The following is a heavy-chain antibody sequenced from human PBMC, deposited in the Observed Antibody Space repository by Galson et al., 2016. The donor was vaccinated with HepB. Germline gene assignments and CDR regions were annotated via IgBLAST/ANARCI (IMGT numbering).Heavy chain of an antibody. CDR1: EGSMSDYF. J-gene: IGHJ4*02. CDR3: AREDRSLWYPLFDL. CDR2: IYSSGTS. D-gene: IGHD6-13*01. V-gene: IGHV4-4*07. Sequence: SETLSLTCTVSEGSMSDYFWSWIRQPAGKGLEWIGRIYSSGTSNYNPSLKSRVTMSLDTSKNHISLRLTSVTAADTAIYYGAREDRSLWYPLFDLWGRGTLITVSP.